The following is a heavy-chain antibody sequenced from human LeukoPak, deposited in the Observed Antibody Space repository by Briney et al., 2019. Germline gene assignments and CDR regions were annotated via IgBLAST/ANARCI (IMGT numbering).Heavy chain of an antibody. Sequence: SVKVSCTASGYTFTSYGITWVRQAPGQGLEWVGWVSAYNGNTNYVQKRQGRVTMTTDTSTSTAYMELRSLRSDDTAVYYCARGAELYAFDIWGQGTMVTVSS. CDR2: VSAYNGNT. J-gene: IGHJ3*02. CDR1: GYTFTSYG. CDR3: ARGAELYAFDI. V-gene: IGHV1-18*04. D-gene: IGHD1-14*01.